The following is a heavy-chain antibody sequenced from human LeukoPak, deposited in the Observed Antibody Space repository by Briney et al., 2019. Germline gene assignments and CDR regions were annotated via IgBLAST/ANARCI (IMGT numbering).Heavy chain of an antibody. D-gene: IGHD3-10*01. V-gene: IGHV3-21*01. CDR3: ARPSYNSGSYYDY. J-gene: IGHJ4*02. CDR2: ISASSNYI. CDR1: GFTFSNTN. Sequence: KPAGNLSLNCAASGFTFSNTNMNWVRQAPGKGLNYVSFISASSNYIYYADSAKGRFTISRDNAKNSLYLQMNSLRAEDTAVYYCARPSYNSGSYYDYWGQGTLVTVSS.